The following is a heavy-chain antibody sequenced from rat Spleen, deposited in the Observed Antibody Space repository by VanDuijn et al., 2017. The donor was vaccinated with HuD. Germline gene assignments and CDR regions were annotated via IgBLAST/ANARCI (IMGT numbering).Heavy chain of an antibody. CDR2: MWSDGDT. Sequence: QVQLKESGPGLVQPSETLSLTCTVSGFSLTSFSVSWVRPSSGRGPEWMGRMWSDGDTTYNSTPKSRLSISRDTSKNQVFLKMNSLQTDDTGTYYCARVGVYYPFAYWGQGTLVTVSS. CDR3: ARVGVYYPFAY. CDR1: GFSLTSFS. V-gene: IGHV2-34*01. J-gene: IGHJ3*01. D-gene: IGHD1-1*01.